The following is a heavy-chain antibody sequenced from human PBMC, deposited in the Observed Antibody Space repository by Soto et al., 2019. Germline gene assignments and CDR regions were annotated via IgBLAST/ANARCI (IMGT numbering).Heavy chain of an antibody. V-gene: IGHV3-23*01. CDR2: ISGSGGST. D-gene: IGHD6-19*01. CDR1: GFTFSSYA. Sequence: EVQLLESGGGLVQPGGSLRLSCAASGFTFSSYAMSWVRQAPGKGLEWVSAISGSGGSTYYADSVKGRFTISRDNSKNTLYLQMNRLRAEDTAVYYWASSTGYSSGCCDYWGQGTLVTVAS. CDR3: ASSTGYSSGCCDY. J-gene: IGHJ4*02.